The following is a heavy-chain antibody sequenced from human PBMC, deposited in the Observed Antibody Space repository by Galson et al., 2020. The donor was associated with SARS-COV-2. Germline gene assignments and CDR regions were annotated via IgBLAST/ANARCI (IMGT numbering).Heavy chain of an antibody. V-gene: IGHV3-15*01. CDR1: GFTFSNAW. D-gene: IGHD3-22*01. J-gene: IGHJ4*02. Sequence: TGGSLRLSCAASGFTFSNAWMSWVRQAPGKGLEWDGRIKSKTDGGTTDHAAPVKSRFTISRDDSKNTLYLQMNSLKTEDTGVYYCTKFSYDSSGYKGFDYWGQGTLVTVSS. CDR2: IKSKTDGGTT. CDR3: TKFSYDSSGYKGFDY.